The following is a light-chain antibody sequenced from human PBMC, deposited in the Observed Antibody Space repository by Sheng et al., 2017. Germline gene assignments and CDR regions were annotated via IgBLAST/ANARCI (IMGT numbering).Light chain of an antibody. CDR3: QQYNNWRT. V-gene: IGKV3-15*01. CDR1: QSVDKN. Sequence: EKVLTQSPATVSVSPGERVTLSCRASQSVDKNLAWYQQKPGQAPRLLIYAASIRATGFPARFSGSGSGKEFTLTISSLQSEDFAVYYCQQYNNWRTFGQGTKVEIK. CDR2: AAS. J-gene: IGKJ1*01.